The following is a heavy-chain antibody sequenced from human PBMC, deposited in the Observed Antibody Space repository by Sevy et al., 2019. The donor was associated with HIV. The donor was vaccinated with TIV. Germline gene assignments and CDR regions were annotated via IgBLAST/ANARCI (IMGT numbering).Heavy chain of an antibody. J-gene: IGHJ6*02. CDR1: GGSISSSSYY. CDR3: AGENMGASSIAAHYGMDV. D-gene: IGHD6-6*01. Sequence: SETLSLTCTVSGGSISSSSYYWGWIRQPPGKGLEWIGSIYYSGSTYYNPSLKSRVTISVDTSKNQFSLKLGSVTAAETAVYYCAGENMGASSIAAHYGMDVWGQGTTVTVSS. V-gene: IGHV4-39*02. CDR2: IYYSGST.